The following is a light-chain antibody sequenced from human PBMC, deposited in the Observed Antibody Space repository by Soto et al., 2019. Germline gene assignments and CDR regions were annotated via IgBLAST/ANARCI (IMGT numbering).Light chain of an antibody. V-gene: IGKV1-39*01. Sequence: DIQMTQSPYSLSASLGDRVTITCRASLTIGKSLSWFQQKSGEAPKLLIYGASTLQVGVPSRFSGAISGTDFTLTISSLQPDDVATYYCQQTYDFPWTFGRETTV. CDR2: GAS. J-gene: IGKJ1*01. CDR3: QQTYDFPWT. CDR1: LTIGKS.